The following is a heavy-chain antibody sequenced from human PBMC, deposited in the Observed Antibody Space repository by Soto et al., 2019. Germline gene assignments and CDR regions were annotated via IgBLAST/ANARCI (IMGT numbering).Heavy chain of an antibody. CDR3: ARMDSSGWYHPAGWFDP. V-gene: IGHV1-18*01. CDR2: ISAYNGNT. Sequence: QVQLVQSGAEVKKPGASVKVSCKASGYAFTSYGISWVRQAPGQGLAWMGWISAYNGNTNYAQKLQGRVTMTTDTSTSTAYMELRSLRSDDTAVYYCARMDSSGWYHPAGWFDPWGQGTLVTVSS. CDR1: GYAFTSYG. J-gene: IGHJ5*02. D-gene: IGHD6-19*01.